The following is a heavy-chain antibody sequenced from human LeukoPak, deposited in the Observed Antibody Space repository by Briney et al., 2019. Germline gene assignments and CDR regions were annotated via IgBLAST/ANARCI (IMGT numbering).Heavy chain of an antibody. CDR2: IIPIFGTA. D-gene: IGHD3-9*01. V-gene: IGHV1-69*01. J-gene: IGHJ6*03. Sequence: SVKVSCKASGGTFSSYAISWVRQAPGQGLEWMGGIIPIFGTANYAQKFQGRVTITADESTSTAYMELSSLRSEDTAVYYCARGGSGYDILTGYYYYYYYMDVWGKGTTVTVSS. CDR3: ARGGSGYDILTGYYYYYYYMDV. CDR1: GGTFSSYA.